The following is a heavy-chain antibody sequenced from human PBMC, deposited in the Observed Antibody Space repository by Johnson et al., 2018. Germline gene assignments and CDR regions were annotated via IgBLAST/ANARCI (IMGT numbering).Heavy chain of an antibody. V-gene: IGHV3-33*01. J-gene: IGHJ6*02. Sequence: QVQLVESGGGVVQPGRSLRLSCAASGFTFNSYGIHWVCQAPGKGLEWLSVTWNDGKKKDEGESVKGRFTVSRDNSKNTAYLQMDGLRVEDTAVYFCSREIYSYDRKYGLDVWGPGTTVTVSS. D-gene: IGHD5-24*01. CDR2: TWNDGKKK. CDR3: SREIYSYDRKYGLDV. CDR1: GFTFNSYG.